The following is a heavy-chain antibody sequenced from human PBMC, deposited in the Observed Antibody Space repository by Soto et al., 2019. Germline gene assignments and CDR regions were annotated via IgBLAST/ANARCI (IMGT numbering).Heavy chain of an antibody. CDR2: ISAYNGNT. V-gene: IGHV1-18*04. CDR1: GYTFTSYG. D-gene: IGHD2-8*01. J-gene: IGHJ3*02. CDR3: ARDPESGVNGPSDI. Sequence: QVQLVQSGAEVKKPGASVKVSCKASGYTFTSYGISWVRQAPGQGLEWMGWISAYNGNTNHAQKLQGRVTITTDTSPSTAYVGLRGLRSDDTAVYYCARDPESGVNGPSDIWGQGTMFTVSS.